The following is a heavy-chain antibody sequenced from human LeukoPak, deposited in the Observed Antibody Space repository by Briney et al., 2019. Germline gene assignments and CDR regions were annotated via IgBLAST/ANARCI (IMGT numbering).Heavy chain of an antibody. CDR1: GFTFSSYE. Sequence: GGSLRLSCAASGFTFSSYEMNWGRPAPGKGLGWVSYISSSGSTIYYADSVKGRFTISRDNAKNSLYLQMSSLRAKDTAVYYCARDLNWETYWGQGTLVSVSS. V-gene: IGHV3-48*03. J-gene: IGHJ4*02. CDR3: ARDLNWETY. D-gene: IGHD7-27*01. CDR2: ISSSGSTI.